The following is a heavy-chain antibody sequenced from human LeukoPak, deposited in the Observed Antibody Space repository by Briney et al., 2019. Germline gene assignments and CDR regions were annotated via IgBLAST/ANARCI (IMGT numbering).Heavy chain of an antibody. CDR2: IGGGDT. CDR3: AKDGESWNSTWDYLYS. Sequence: GGSLRLSCAASGFDFSTYDMSWVRQAPGKGLEWVAGIGGGDTHYADSVKDRFPISRNKSKSTVELHMSSLRVEDTPVYYCAKDGESWNSTWDYLYSWGRGILVTVSS. V-gene: IGHV3-23*01. D-gene: IGHD1-1*01. J-gene: IGHJ4*02. CDR1: GFDFSTYD.